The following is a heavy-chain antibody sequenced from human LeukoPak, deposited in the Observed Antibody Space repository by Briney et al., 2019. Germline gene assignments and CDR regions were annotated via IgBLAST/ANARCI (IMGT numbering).Heavy chain of an antibody. J-gene: IGHJ4*02. V-gene: IGHV3-48*03. CDR2: ISRSGSTI. CDR3: ARDTHDYGDRRVDY. D-gene: IGHD4-17*01. CDR1: EITLSSYE. Sequence: SLSGARSEITLSSYEMNWVGQALGKGLEWVSYISRSGSTIYYADSVKGRFTISRDNAKNSLYLQMNSLRAEDTAVYYCARDTHDYGDRRVDYWGQGALVTVSS.